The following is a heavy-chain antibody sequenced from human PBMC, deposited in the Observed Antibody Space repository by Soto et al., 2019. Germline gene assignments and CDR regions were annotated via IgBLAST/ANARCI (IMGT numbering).Heavy chain of an antibody. J-gene: IGHJ4*02. CDR3: ARSIAAADLDFDY. D-gene: IGHD6-13*01. Sequence: SETLSLTCTVSGGSISSGDYYWSWIRQPPGKGLEWIGYIYYSGSTYYNPSLKSRVTISVDTSKNQFSLKLSSVTAADTAVYYCARSIAAADLDFDYWGQRTLVTAPQ. V-gene: IGHV4-30-4*01. CDR1: GGSISSGDYY. CDR2: IYYSGST.